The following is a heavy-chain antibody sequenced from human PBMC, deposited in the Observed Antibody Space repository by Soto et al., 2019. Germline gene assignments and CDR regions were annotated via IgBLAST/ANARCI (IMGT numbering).Heavy chain of an antibody. V-gene: IGHV4-34*01. CDR3: ASSDYGDLIDAFDI. CDR2: INHSGST. Sequence: PSETLSLTCVVSDYSISRGYYWSWIRPPPGKGLEWIGEINHSGSTNYNPSLKSRVTISVDTSKNQFSLKLSSVTAADTAVYYCASSDYGDLIDAFDIWGQGTMVTVSS. CDR1: DYSISRGYY. D-gene: IGHD4-17*01. J-gene: IGHJ3*02.